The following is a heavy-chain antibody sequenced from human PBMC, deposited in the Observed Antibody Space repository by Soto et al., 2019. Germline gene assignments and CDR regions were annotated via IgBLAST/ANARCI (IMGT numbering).Heavy chain of an antibody. J-gene: IGHJ5*02. Sequence: PGESLKISCKCSGYSFTSYWIGWVRQMPGKGLEWMGIIYPGDSDTRYSPSFQGQVTISADKSISTAYLQWSSLKASDTAMYYCARRVGYEFSGTNWFDPWGQGTLVTVSS. V-gene: IGHV5-51*01. CDR1: GYSFTSYW. CDR2: IYPGDSDT. CDR3: ARRVGYEFSGTNWFDP. D-gene: IGHD2-15*01.